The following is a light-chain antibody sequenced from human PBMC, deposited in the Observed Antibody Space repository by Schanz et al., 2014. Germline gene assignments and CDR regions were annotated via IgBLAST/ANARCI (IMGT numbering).Light chain of an antibody. J-gene: IGKJ4*01. CDR2: AAS. V-gene: IGKV1-27*01. CDR1: QGISSY. Sequence: DIQMTHSPSSLSASVRDRVTITCRASQGISSYLAWYQRKPGKVPKLLIYAASTLQSGGPSRFSGSGSGTDFTLTISSLQPEDVATYYCQKYNSAPLIAFGGGTKVEIK. CDR3: QKYNSAPLIA.